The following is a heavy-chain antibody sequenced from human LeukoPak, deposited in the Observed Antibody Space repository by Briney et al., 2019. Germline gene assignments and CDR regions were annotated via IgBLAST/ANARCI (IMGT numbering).Heavy chain of an antibody. CDR3: ASGRGAYAVYYFDD. CDR2: IYYSGST. CDR1: GGSISSYY. Sequence: PSETLSLTCTVSGGSISSYYWSWIRQPPGKGLEWIGYIYYSGSTNYNPSLKSRVTISVDTSKNQFSLKLTSVTAADTAVYYCASGRGAYAVYYFDDWGQGTLVTVSS. J-gene: IGHJ4*02. V-gene: IGHV4-59*01. D-gene: IGHD4-17*01.